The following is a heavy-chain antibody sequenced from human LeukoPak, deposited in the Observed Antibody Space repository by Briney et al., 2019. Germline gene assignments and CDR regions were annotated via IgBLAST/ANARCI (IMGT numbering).Heavy chain of an antibody. CDR3: AKDPNGDYIGTFEI. J-gene: IGHJ3*02. V-gene: IGHV3-23*01. CDR2: ISGSGSDT. D-gene: IGHD4-17*01. Sequence: PGGFLRLSCATSKFNFIKYGLTGVRQAPGKGLVWVSSISGSGSDTQYAASVQGRFTISRDNSKNTLYLQMNSLRAEDTAVYYCAKDPNGDYIGTFEIWGHGTRVTVSS. CDR1: KFNFIKYG.